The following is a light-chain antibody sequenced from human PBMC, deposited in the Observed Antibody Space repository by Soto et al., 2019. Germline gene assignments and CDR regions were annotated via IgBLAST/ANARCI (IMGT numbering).Light chain of an antibody. CDR2: GAS. CDR3: QQYGGSPLIT. J-gene: IGKJ5*01. V-gene: IGKV3-20*01. Sequence: EVVLTQSPGTLSLSPGERATLSFRAGQSVSSNYLAWYQQKPGQAPRLLIYGASSRATGIPDRFSGSGSGTDFSLTISRLEPEDFAVYYCQQYGGSPLITFGQGTRLQI. CDR1: QSVSSNY.